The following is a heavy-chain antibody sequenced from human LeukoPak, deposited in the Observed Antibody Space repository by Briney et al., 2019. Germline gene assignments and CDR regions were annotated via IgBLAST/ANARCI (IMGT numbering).Heavy chain of an antibody. D-gene: IGHD3/OR15-3a*01. Sequence: GESLQISCKGSGYIFTSYWIGWVRQMPGKGLEWMGIIYPGDSDTRYSPSFQGQVTISADKSISTAYLQWSSLKASDTAMYYCARTLWTTRFDPWGQGTLVTVSS. CDR1: GYIFTSYW. CDR3: ARTLWTTRFDP. V-gene: IGHV5-51*01. CDR2: IYPGDSDT. J-gene: IGHJ5*02.